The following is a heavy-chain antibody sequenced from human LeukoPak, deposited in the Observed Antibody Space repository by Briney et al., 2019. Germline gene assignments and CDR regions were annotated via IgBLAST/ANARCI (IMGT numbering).Heavy chain of an antibody. V-gene: IGHV1-46*01. CDR2: INPSGGST. J-gene: IGHJ5*02. D-gene: IGHD3-22*01. CDR1: GYTFTSYY. CDR3: ARGYYDSSGYFKVWFDP. Sequence: ASVKVSCKASGYTFTSYYMHWVRQAPGQGLEWMGIINPSGGSTSYAQKFQGRVTMTRDTSTSTVYMELSSLRSEDTAVYYCARGYYDSSGYFKVWFDPWGQGTLVTVSS.